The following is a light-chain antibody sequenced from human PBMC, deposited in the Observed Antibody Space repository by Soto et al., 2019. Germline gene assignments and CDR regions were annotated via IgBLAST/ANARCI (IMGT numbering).Light chain of an antibody. CDR3: CSYASGGIYV. Sequence: QSALTQPASVSGSPGQSITISCTGTSSDVGAFNYVSWYLQYPGKAPKLMIYEVGNRPSGVSNRFSGSKSGNTASLTISGLQAEDEADYYCCSYASGGIYVFGTGTQLTVL. V-gene: IGLV2-14*01. CDR2: EVG. CDR1: SSDVGAFNY. J-gene: IGLJ1*01.